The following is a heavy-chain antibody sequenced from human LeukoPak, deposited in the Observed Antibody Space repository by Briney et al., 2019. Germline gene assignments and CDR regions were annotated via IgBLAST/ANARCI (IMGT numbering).Heavy chain of an antibody. J-gene: IGHJ6*02. CDR1: GFTFTSYS. CDR2: ISGSGGTT. Sequence: GGSLRLSCATSGFTFTSYSMNWVRQAPGKGLEWVSTISGSGGTTHYADSVKGRFTISRDNSKNTLYVQMKSLGADDTAVYYCATGTISYFYGLDVWGQGTTVTVSS. CDR3: ATGTISYFYGLDV. V-gene: IGHV3-23*01.